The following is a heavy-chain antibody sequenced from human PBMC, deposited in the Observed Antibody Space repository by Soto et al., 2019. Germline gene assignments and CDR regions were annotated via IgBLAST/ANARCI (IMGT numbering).Heavy chain of an antibody. Sequence: GWSLRLSCAASGFIFSNFAMYWVRRAPGKGLEWVSSIRQSGDRSSYADSAKGRFTISRDNSKNTLYLQMNSLRPEDTAVYYCASSTTYYYGMDVWGQGTTFTVSS. CDR2: IRQSGDRS. CDR1: GFIFSNFA. D-gene: IGHD2-2*01. V-gene: IGHV3-23*01. J-gene: IGHJ6*02. CDR3: ASSTTYYYGMDV.